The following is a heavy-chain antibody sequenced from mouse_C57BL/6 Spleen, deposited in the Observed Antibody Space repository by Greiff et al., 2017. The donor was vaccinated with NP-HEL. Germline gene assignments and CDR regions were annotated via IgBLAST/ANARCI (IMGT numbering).Heavy chain of an antibody. CDR2: IHPNSGST. CDR1: GYTFTSYW. CDR3: ARSIYYYGSIDY. J-gene: IGHJ2*01. V-gene: IGHV1-64*01. Sequence: VQLQQPGAELVKPGASVKLSCKASGYTFTSYWMHWVKQRPGQGLEWIGMIHPNSGSTNYNEKFKSKATLTVDKSSSTAYMQLSSLTSEDSAVYYCARSIYYYGSIDYWGQGTTLTVSS. D-gene: IGHD1-1*01.